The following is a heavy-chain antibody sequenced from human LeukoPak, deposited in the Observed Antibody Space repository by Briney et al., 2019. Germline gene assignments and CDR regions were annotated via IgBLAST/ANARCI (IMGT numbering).Heavy chain of an antibody. D-gene: IGHD6-19*01. J-gene: IGHJ4*02. V-gene: IGHV5-51*01. CDR1: GYSFTKYW. CDR3: ARHMGSIAVAGTAFDY. CDR2: IYPGDSDT. Sequence: GDSLKISCRGSGYSFTKYWIGWVRQMPGKGLEWMGLIYPGDSDTRYSPSFQGQVTISADKSISTAYLQWSSLKASDTAMYYCARHMGSIAVAGTAFDYWGQGTLVTASS.